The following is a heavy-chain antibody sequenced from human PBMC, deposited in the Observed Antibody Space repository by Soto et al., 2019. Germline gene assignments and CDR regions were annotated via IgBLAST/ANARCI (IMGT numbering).Heavy chain of an antibody. J-gene: IGHJ4*02. D-gene: IGHD3-22*01. CDR2: IIPIFGTA. CDR1: GGAISCCA. V-gene: IGHV1-69*01. CDR3: AREPNPSGYTYYYDSSGPPRDY. Sequence: GASVEVCWEESGGAISCCAIRWVQQDPGQGLEWMGGIIPIFGTANYAQKFQGRVTITADESTSTAYMELSSLRSEDTAVYYCAREPNPSGYTYYYDSSGPPRDYWGQGTLVTVSS.